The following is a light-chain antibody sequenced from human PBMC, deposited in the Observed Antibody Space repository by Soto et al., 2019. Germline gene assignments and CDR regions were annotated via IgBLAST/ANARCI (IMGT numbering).Light chain of an antibody. CDR3: MEGTHWPPWT. CDR2: KVS. Sequence: DVVMTQSPLSLPVTLGQPASISCRSSQSLVHSDGNTYLNWFQQRPGQSPRRLIYKVSNRDSGVPDRFSGSGSDTDFTLKISRVEAEDVGVYNCMEGTHWPPWTFGQGTKVEIK. V-gene: IGKV2-30*02. CDR1: QSLVHSDGNTY. J-gene: IGKJ1*01.